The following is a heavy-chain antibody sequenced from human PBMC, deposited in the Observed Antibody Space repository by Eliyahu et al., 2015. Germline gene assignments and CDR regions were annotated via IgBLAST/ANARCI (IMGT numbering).Heavy chain of an antibody. CDR2: LSASGDDT. V-gene: IGHV3-23*01. D-gene: IGHD4-23*01. CDR3: AKGPYSGNDLYFDY. CDR1: GFXFSAYT. Sequence: EVQLLXSGGGLVQPGXSLRLSCAASGFXFSAYTMNWVRQVPGKGLEWXSGLSASGDDTFYADSVKGRFTISRDNSKNTLTVQMNNLRVEDTAIYYCAKGPYSGNDLYFDYWGRGTLVTVSS. J-gene: IGHJ4*02.